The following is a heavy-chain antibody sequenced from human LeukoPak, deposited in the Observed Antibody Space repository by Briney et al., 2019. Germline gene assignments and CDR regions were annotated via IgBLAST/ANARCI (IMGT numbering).Heavy chain of an antibody. Sequence: PGGSLRLSCAASGFTFRSYAMHWVRQAPGKGLDWVAVISYDGSNKYYADSVKGRFTISRDNSKSTLYLQMNSLRAEDTAVYYCARGGYNYGTLYYYYMDVWGKGTTVTVSS. J-gene: IGHJ6*03. CDR2: ISYDGSNK. CDR3: ARGGYNYGTLYYYYMDV. CDR1: GFTFRSYA. V-gene: IGHV3-30*04. D-gene: IGHD5-18*01.